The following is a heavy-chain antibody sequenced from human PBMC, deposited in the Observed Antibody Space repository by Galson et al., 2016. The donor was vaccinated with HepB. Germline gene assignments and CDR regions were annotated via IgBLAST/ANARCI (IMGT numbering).Heavy chain of an antibody. D-gene: IGHD3-22*01. Sequence: SLRLSCAASGFTFSSYAMSWVRQAPGKGLEWVSGISITVSSTYYADSVKGRFTISRDNAKNSLYLQMYSLRAEGTALYYCAREGDFGGYYRLSSWGQGTLVTVAS. CDR1: GFTFSSYA. CDR2: ISITVSST. V-gene: IGHV3-23*01. CDR3: AREGDFGGYYRLSS. J-gene: IGHJ5*02.